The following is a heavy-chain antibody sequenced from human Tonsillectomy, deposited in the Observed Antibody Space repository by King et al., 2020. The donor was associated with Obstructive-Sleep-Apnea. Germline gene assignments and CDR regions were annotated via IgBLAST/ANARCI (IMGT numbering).Heavy chain of an antibody. CDR3: ARSLATVTTAPFDY. CDR2: ISGYIGNT. Sequence: QLVQSGAEVKKPGASVKVSCKASGYSFSIYGITWVRQAPGQGLEWMGWISGYIGNTNYAQKLQGRVTMTTDTTTSTAYMELRSLRSDDTAVYYCARSLATVTTAPFDYWGQGTLVTVSS. CDR1: GYSFSIYG. D-gene: IGHD4-17*01. J-gene: IGHJ4*02. V-gene: IGHV1-18*01.